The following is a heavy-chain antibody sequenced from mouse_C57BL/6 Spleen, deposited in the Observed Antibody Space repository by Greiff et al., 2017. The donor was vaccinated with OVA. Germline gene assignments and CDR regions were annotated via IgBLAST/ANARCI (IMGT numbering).Heavy chain of an antibody. D-gene: IGHD1-1*01. CDR1: GYSITSGYY. V-gene: IGHV3-6*01. CDR2: ISYDGSN. J-gene: IGHJ1*03. CDR3: ARDLYGSSYWYFDV. Sequence: DVQLQESGPGLVKPSQSLSLTCSVTGYSITSGYYWNWIRQFPGNKLEWMGYISYDGSNNYNPSLKNRISITRDTSKNQFFLKLNSVTTEDTATYYCARDLYGSSYWYFDVWGTGTTVTVSS.